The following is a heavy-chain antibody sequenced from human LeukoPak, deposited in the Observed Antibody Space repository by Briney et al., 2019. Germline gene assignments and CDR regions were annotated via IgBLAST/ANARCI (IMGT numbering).Heavy chain of an antibody. J-gene: IGHJ4*02. CDR2: ISWNAAFT. D-gene: IGHD6-19*01. Sequence: GGSLRLSCAASGFTFDDYAMNWVRQVPGEGLEWVSNISWNAAFTDYADSLRGRFTISRDNAKNTLYLQMNSLRVEDTAFYFCVRRAVEGDYFDYWGQGTLVTVSS. V-gene: IGHV3-20*04. CDR1: GFTFDDYA. CDR3: VRRAVEGDYFDY.